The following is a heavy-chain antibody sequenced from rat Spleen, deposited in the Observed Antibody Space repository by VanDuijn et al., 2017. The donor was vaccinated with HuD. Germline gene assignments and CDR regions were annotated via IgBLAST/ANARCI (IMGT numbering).Heavy chain of an antibody. D-gene: IGHD1-10*01. Sequence: EVQLVESGGGLVQPGRSLKLSCVASGFTFNNYWMTWIRQAPGRGLEWVASITNTGGSTYYPDSVKGRFTISRDNAKSTLYLQMNSLRSEDTATYYCTRDPSSIITTSYYFDYWGQGVMVTVSS. V-gene: IGHV5-31*01. CDR3: TRDPSSIITTSYYFDY. CDR2: ITNTGGST. J-gene: IGHJ2*01. CDR1: GFTFNNYW.